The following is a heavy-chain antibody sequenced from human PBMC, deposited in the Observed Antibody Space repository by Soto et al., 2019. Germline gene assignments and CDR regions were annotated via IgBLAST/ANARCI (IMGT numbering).Heavy chain of an antibody. V-gene: IGHV1-18*04. Sequence: ASVKVSCKASGYTFTTYGINSVRQAPGQGLEWMGWISGYNGNTKSAQKFQGRVTVTTDTSTTTSYMELRSLTSDDTAVYYCARGDYYDSSSAFDIWGQGTMVTVSS. D-gene: IGHD3-22*01. J-gene: IGHJ3*02. CDR2: ISGYNGNT. CDR3: ARGDYYDSSSAFDI. CDR1: GYTFTTYG.